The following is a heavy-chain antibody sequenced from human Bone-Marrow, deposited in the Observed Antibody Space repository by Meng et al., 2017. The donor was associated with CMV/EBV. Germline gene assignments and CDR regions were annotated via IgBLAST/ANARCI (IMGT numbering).Heavy chain of an antibody. CDR2: ISAYNGNA. J-gene: IGHJ4*02. CDR1: GYTLTSYD. V-gene: IGHV1-18*01. CDR3: ARRDVSSGYYYADY. Sequence: ASVKVSCKASGYTLTSYDINWVRQAPGQGLEWMGWISAYNGNANYAQKLQGRVTMTTDTSTSTAYMELRSLRSDDTALYYCARRDVSSGYYYADYWGQGTLVTVSS. D-gene: IGHD3-22*01.